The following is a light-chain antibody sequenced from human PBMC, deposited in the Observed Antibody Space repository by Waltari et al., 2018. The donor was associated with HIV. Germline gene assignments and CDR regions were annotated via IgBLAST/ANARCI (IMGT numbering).Light chain of an antibody. CDR3: SSYAGSNNRV. CDR1: SSDVGSYNL. J-gene: IGLJ2*01. CDR2: EVS. V-gene: IGLV2-14*02. Sequence: QSALTQPASVSGSPGQSITISCTGTSSDVGSYNLVSWYQQHPGKAPKLMIYEVSKRPSGVSNRFSGSKSGNTASLTVSGLQAEDEADYYCSSYAGSNNRVFGGGTKLTVL.